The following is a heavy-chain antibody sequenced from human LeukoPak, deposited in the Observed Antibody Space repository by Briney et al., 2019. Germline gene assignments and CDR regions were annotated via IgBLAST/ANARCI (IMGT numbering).Heavy chain of an antibody. V-gene: IGHV3-11*01. CDR1: GFTFSDYY. D-gene: IGHD3-9*01. J-gene: IGHJ5*02. CDR2: ISSSGSTR. CDR3: AKGGYYDILTGYYRWFDP. Sequence: GGSLRLSCAASGFTFSDYYMSWIRQAPGKGLEWVSYISSSGSTRYYADSVKGRFTLSRDNSKNTLYLHMNSLRAEDTAVYYCAKGGYYDILTGYYRWFDPWGQGTLVTVSS.